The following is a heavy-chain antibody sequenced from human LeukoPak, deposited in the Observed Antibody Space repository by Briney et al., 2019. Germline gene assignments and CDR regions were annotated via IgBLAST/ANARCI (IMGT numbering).Heavy chain of an antibody. V-gene: IGHV5-51*01. CDR3: ARVQVGSGSFDY. D-gene: IGHD3-10*01. CDR1: GYSFTSYW. J-gene: IGHJ4*02. Sequence: GESLKISCKGSGYSFTSYWIAWVRQMPGKGLEWMGVIYPGDSDTRYSPSFQGQVTVSADKSISNAYLQWSSLKASDTAMYYCARVQVGSGSFDYWGQRTLVTVSS. CDR2: IYPGDSDT.